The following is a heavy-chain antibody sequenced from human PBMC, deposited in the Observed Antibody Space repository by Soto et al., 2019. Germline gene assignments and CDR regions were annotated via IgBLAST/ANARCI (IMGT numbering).Heavy chain of an antibody. J-gene: IGHJ4*02. CDR1: GGSISSSSYY. V-gene: IGHV4-39*01. CDR3: ARHALRGVGYDFWSGYYADLDY. Sequence: SETLSLTCTVSGGSISSSSYYWGWIRQPPGKGLEWIGSIYYSGSTYYNPSLKGRVTISVDTSKNQFSLKLSSVTAADTAVYYCARHALRGVGYDFWSGYYADLDYWGQGTLVTVSS. CDR2: IYYSGST. D-gene: IGHD3-3*01.